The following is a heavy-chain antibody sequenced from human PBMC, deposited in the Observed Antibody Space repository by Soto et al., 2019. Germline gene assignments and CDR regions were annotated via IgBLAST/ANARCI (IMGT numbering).Heavy chain of an antibody. CDR3: VRDRRGGEYPAFEI. D-gene: IGHD7-27*01. Sequence: EVQLLESGGGLVQPGGSVRLSCAASGFTLSDFDMGWVRQAPGKGLEWISLTRTDGGGTYYAYSVEGRLTVSRVTSTNTLYLQMNHRGGEYTALYYCVRDRRGGEYPAFEIWVQGTMVTVSS. J-gene: IGHJ3*02. V-gene: IGHV3-23*01. CDR2: TRTDGGGT. CDR1: GFTLSDFD.